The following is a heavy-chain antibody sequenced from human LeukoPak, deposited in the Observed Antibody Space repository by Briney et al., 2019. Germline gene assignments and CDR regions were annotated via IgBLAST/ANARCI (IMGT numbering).Heavy chain of an antibody. CDR3: STGSGHAFDI. V-gene: IGHV3-74*01. J-gene: IGHJ3*02. D-gene: IGHD3-10*01. CDR2: INPGGSST. CDR1: GFTFSSYW. Sequence: PGGSLRLSCAASGFTFSSYWMHWVRQVPGKGLVWVSRINPGGSSTAYADSVKGRFTISRDNAKNTLYVQMNSLRAEDTAVYYCSTGSGHAFDIWGRGTMVTVSS.